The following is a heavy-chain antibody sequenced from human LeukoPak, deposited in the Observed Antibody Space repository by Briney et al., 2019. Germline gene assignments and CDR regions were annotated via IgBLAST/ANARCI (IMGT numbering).Heavy chain of an antibody. V-gene: IGHV7-4-1*02. J-gene: IGHJ4*02. CDR1: GYTFTNYA. CDR3: TRSGINRADY. CDR2: INTNTGNP. D-gene: IGHD2/OR15-2a*01. Sequence: ASVKVSCKASGYTFTNYAINWVRQAPGQGLEWMGWINTNTGNPTYDQGFTGRFVFSLDTSVSTAYLQISSLKSEDTAVYYCTRSGINRADYWGQGTLVTVSS.